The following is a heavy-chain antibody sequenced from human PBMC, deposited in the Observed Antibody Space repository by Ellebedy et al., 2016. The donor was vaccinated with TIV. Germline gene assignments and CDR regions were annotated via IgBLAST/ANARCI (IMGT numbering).Heavy chain of an antibody. CDR1: GYSFTSYW. D-gene: IGHD3-22*01. Sequence: GESLKISXKGSGYSFTSYWISWVRQMPGKGLEWMGRIDPSDSYTNYSPSFQGHVTISADKSISTAYLQWSSLKASDTAMYYCARQGGAYYYDSNDFDIWGQGTMVTVSS. V-gene: IGHV5-10-1*01. CDR3: ARQGGAYYYDSNDFDI. CDR2: IDPSDSYT. J-gene: IGHJ3*02.